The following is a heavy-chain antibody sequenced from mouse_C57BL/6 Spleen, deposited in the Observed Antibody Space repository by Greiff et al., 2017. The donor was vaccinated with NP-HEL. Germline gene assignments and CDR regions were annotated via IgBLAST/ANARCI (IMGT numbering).Heavy chain of an antibody. J-gene: IGHJ3*01. Sequence: VTLKECVAELVRPGASVKLSRTASGFNIKNIYMHWVKQRPEQGLEWVGRIEPANGNTKYAPKFQGKATITADTSSNTAYLQLSGLTSEDTAIYYCASAAQVPFAYWGQGTLVTVSA. CDR1: GFNIKNIY. CDR2: IEPANGNT. V-gene: IGHV14-3*01. CDR3: ASAAQVPFAY. D-gene: IGHD3-2*02.